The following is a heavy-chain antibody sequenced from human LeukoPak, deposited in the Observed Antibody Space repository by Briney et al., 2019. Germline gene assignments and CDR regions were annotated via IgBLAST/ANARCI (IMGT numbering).Heavy chain of an antibody. D-gene: IGHD6-13*01. V-gene: IGHV4-39*01. J-gene: IGHJ3*02. CDR1: GGSISSSSYY. CDR2: IYYSGSA. Sequence: NPPETLSLTCTVSGGSISSSSYYWGWIRQPPGKGLGWIVSIYYSGSAYYNPSLKSRVTISVDTSKNQFSLKLSSVTAADTAVYYCARFARIAAAGTNAFDIWGQGTMVTV. CDR3: ARFARIAAAGTNAFDI.